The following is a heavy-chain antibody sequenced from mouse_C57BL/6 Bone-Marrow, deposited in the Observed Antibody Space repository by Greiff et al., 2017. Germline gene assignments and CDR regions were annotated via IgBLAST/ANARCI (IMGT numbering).Heavy chain of an antibody. CDR3: ARGNYRCAY. V-gene: IGHV1-64*01. J-gene: IGHJ3*01. CDR2: IHPNSGST. D-gene: IGHD2-1*01. CDR1: AYTFTSYW. Sequence: QVQLQQPVAELVKPAASVQLSCKASAYTFTSYWMHWVKQSPGQGLAWIGMIHPNSGSTNYNEKFNSKATVTVDKSSSTAYIQLSSLTSEDSAVYYCARGNYRCAYWGQGTLVTVSA.